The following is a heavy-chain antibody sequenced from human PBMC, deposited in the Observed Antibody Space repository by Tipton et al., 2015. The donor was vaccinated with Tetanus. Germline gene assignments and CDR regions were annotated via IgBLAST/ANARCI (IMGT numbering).Heavy chain of an antibody. J-gene: IGHJ6*02. V-gene: IGHV3-72*01. D-gene: IGHD6-19*01. CDR2: TRNKANSYTT. CDR1: GFTFSDHY. Sequence: SLRLSCAASGFTFSDHYMDWVRQAPGKGLEWVGRTRNKANSYTTEYAASVKGRFTISRDDSKNSLYLQMNSLKTEDTAVYYCARAGRAGHRIAVAGWHYYYGMDVWGQGTTVTVSS. CDR3: ARAGRAGHRIAVAGWHYYYGMDV.